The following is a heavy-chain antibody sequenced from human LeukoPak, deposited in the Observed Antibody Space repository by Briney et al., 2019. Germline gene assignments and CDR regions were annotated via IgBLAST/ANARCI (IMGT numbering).Heavy chain of an antibody. CDR1: GYTFTSYD. D-gene: IGHD3-22*01. J-gene: IGHJ4*02. CDR3: ATTGGSGYYYVGD. CDR2: MNLNSGNT. Sequence: VASVKVSCKASGYTFTSYDINWVRQATGQGLEWMGWMNLNSGNTGYAQKFQGRVTMTRNTSISTAYMELSSLRSEDTAVYYCATTGGSGYYYVGDWGQGTLVTVSS. V-gene: IGHV1-8*01.